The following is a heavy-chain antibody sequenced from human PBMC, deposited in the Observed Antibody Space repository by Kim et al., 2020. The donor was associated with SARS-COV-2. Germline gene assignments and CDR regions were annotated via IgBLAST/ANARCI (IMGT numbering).Heavy chain of an antibody. CDR1: GFTFSSYG. D-gene: IGHD1-26*01. J-gene: IGHJ5*02. CDR2: IWYDGSNK. CDR3: ARHQWELNWAFDP. V-gene: IGHV3-33*01. Sequence: GGSLRLSCAASGFTFSSYGMHWVRQAPGKGLEWVAVIWYDGSNKYYADSVKGRFTISRDNSKNTLYLQMNSLRAEDTAVYYCARHQWELNWAFDPWGQGTLVTVSS.